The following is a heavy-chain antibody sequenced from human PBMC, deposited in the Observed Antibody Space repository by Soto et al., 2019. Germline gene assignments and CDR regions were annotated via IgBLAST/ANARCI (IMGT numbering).Heavy chain of an antibody. CDR2: ISSSSSTI. CDR3: ARDLPPVDY. CDR1: GFTFSSYS. Sequence: EVQLVESGGGLVQPGGSLRLSCAASGFTFSSYSMNWVRQAPGKGLEWVSYISSSSSTIYYADSVKGRFTISRDNAKNSLYLQMNSRRAEDTAVYYCARDLPPVDYWGQGTLVTVSS. V-gene: IGHV3-48*01. J-gene: IGHJ4*02.